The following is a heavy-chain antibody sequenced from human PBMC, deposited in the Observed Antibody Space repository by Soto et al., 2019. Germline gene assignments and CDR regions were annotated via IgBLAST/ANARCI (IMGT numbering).Heavy chain of an antibody. V-gene: IGHV3-23*01. CDR1: GFTFNIYA. Sequence: GALRLSCAASGFTFNIYAMTWVRQAPGKGLEWVSTTGATGRTTYYADSVKGRFTVSRDNSKNTLDLQMSNLRAEDTAVYYCATVHNTSRSFDYWGQGTLVTVSS. CDR3: ATVHNTSRSFDY. J-gene: IGHJ4*02. CDR2: TGATGRTT. D-gene: IGHD1-20*01.